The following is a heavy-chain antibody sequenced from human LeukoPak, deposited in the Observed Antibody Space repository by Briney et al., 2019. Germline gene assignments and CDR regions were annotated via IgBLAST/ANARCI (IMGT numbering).Heavy chain of an antibody. V-gene: IGHV4-4*07. Sequence: SETLSLTCTVSGGSISSYSWSWIRQPARKALEWIGRFSVSGSTSYNPSLNSRLTMSTDTSKNQFSLKLSSVTAADTAVYYCARNAGAGLMEIYYFDHWGQGTLVTVSS. D-gene: IGHD1-26*01. CDR1: GGSISSYS. CDR2: FSVSGST. J-gene: IGHJ4*02. CDR3: ARNAGAGLMEIYYFDH.